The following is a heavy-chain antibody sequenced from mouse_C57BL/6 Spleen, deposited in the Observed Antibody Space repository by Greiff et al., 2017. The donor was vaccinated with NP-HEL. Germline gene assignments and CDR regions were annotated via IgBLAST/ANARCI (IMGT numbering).Heavy chain of an antibody. CDR3: ARSGTTTVVANWYFDV. Sequence: QVQLKQPGAELVRPGSSVKLSCKASGYTFTSYWMHWVKQRPIQGLEWIGNIDPSDSETHYNQKFKDKATLTVDKSSSTAYMQLSSLTSEDSAVYYCARSGTTTVVANWYFDVWGTGTTVTVSS. CDR2: IDPSDSET. D-gene: IGHD1-1*01. V-gene: IGHV1-52*01. CDR1: GYTFTSYW. J-gene: IGHJ1*03.